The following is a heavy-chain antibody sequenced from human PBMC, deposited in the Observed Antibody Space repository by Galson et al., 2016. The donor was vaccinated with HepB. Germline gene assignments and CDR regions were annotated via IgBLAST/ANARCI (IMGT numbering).Heavy chain of an antibody. V-gene: IGHV4-31*03. J-gene: IGHJ4*02. CDR1: GGSISSGGYY. CDR2: TYYTGTA. CDR3: ARLGLSMVTALGAAYYFDN. Sequence: TLSLTCNVSGGSISSGGYYWTWIRQHPGKGLECIGYTYYTGTAYYSASLKSRVSMSVDTSKNQFSLRLNSVTAADTAVYFCARLGLSMVTALGAAYYFDNWGQGTLVTVSS. D-gene: IGHD2-21*02.